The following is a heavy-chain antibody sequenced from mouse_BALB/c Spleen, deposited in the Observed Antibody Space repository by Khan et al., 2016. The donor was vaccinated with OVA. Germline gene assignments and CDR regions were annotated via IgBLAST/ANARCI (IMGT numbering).Heavy chain of an antibody. D-gene: IGHD2-1*01. J-gene: IGHJ3*01. V-gene: IGHV1S132*01. CDR3: ARGYVGNYVFAY. CDR1: GYTFTSYW. Sequence: QVQLQQSGAELVKPGASVKLSCKTSGYTFTSYWIQWVKQRPGQGLGWIGKIFPGTGTTYYNENFKGKATLTVDTSSNTAYMQFSSLTSEDSAVYVCARGYVGNYVFAYWGQGTLVTVSP. CDR2: IFPGTGTT.